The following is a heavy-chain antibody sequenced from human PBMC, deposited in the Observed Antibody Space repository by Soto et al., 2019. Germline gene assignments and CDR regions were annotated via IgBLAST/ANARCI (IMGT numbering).Heavy chain of an antibody. J-gene: IGHJ4*02. V-gene: IGHV3-23*01. D-gene: IGHD3-16*01. CDR1: GFTFSSYA. Sequence: GGSLRLSCAASGFTFSSYAMSWVRQAPGKGLEWVSAISGSGGSTYYADSVKGRFTISRDNSKNTLYLQMNSLRAEDTAVYYCAKVLDDYIWGSCVFDYWGQGTLVTVSS. CDR2: ISGSGGST. CDR3: AKVLDDYIWGSCVFDY.